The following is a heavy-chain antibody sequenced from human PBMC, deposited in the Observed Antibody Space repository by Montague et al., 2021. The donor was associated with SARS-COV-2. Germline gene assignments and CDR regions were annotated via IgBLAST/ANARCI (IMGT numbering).Heavy chain of an antibody. V-gene: IGHV4-59*01. CDR2: MYYSGST. Sequence: SETLFLTCTVSGGSISNYYWSWIRQSPGKGLEWIAYMYYSGSTKYNPSLKSRATISVDTYKNQFSLTLSSMTAADTAVYYCARAREGTRFGGIGAYYGLDIWGQGTTVTVS. CDR1: GGSISNYY. CDR3: ARAREGTRFGGIGAYYGLDI. D-gene: IGHD1-1*01. J-gene: IGHJ6*02.